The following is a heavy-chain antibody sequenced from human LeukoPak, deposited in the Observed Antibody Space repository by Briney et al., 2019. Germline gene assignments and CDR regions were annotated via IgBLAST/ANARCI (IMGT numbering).Heavy chain of an antibody. V-gene: IGHV3-48*04. CDR3: ASLSGYNWNDPSFDY. D-gene: IGHD1-20*01. CDR2: INSDSKSI. Sequence: GGSLRLSCTGSGFTFSSYPMNWVRQAPGKGLEWISYINSDSKSIYYADSVKGRFTISRDNAKNSLYLHMNSLRVEDTAVYYCASLSGYNWNDPSFDYWGQGTLVTVSS. CDR1: GFTFSSYP. J-gene: IGHJ4*02.